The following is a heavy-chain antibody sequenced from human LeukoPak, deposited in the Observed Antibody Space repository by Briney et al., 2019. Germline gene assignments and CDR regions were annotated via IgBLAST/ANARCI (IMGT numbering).Heavy chain of an antibody. CDR1: GFTFSNAW. CDR3: TTGATYYYDSSGYRWDY. CDR2: IKSKTDGGTT. V-gene: IGHV3-15*01. Sequence: PGGSLRLSCAASGFTFSNAWVSWVRQAPGKGLDWVGRIKSKTDGGTTDYAAPVKGRFTISRDDSKNTLYLQMNSLKTEDTAVYYCTTGATYYYDSSGYRWDYWGQGTLVTVSS. J-gene: IGHJ4*02. D-gene: IGHD3-22*01.